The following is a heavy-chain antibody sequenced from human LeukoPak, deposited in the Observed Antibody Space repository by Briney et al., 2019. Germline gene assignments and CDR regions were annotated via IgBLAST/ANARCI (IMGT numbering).Heavy chain of an antibody. CDR1: GFTFSSYG. D-gene: IGHD3-10*01. Sequence: GSQRLSCAASGFTFSSYGMHWVRQPPGKGLEWIGEINHSGSTNYNPSLKSRVTISVDTSKNQFSLKLNSVTAADTAVYYCARRPYYYGSGSYYNGYYFDYWGQGTLVTVSS. CDR2: INHSGST. CDR3: ARRPYYYGSGSYYNGYYFDY. J-gene: IGHJ4*02. V-gene: IGHV4-34*01.